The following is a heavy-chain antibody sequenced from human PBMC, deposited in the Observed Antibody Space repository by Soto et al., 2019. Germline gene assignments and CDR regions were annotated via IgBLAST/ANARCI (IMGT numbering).Heavy chain of an antibody. D-gene: IGHD3-9*01. CDR1: GGSISSSSYY. CDR2: IYYSGST. Sequence: SETLSLTCTVSGGSISSSSYYWGWIRQPPGKGLEWIGSIYYSGSTYYNPSLKSRVTISVDTSKNQFSLKLSSVTAADTAVYYCATLLRYFDWPYPGDYWGQGTLVTVSS. V-gene: IGHV4-39*01. J-gene: IGHJ4*02. CDR3: ATLLRYFDWPYPGDY.